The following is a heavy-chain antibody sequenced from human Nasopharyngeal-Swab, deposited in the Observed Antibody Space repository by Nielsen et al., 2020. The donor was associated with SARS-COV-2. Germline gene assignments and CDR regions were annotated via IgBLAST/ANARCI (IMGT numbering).Heavy chain of an antibody. V-gene: IGHV3-30*02. CDR2: IRYDGSNK. Sequence: GESLKISCAASGFIFSSHGRHCVRQAPGKGLEWVAFIRYDGSNKYYADSVKGRFTISRDNSKNTLNLQMNSLKPEDTAVYYCANEGLTTFYHCMDVWGEGTTVTVSS. D-gene: IGHD4-11*01. J-gene: IGHJ6*03. CDR1: GFIFSSHG. CDR3: ANEGLTTFYHCMDV.